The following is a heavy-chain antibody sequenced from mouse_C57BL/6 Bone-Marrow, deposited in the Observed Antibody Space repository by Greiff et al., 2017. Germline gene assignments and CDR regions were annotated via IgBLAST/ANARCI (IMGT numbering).Heavy chain of an antibody. CDR1: GYSFTGYY. D-gene: IGHD3-3*01. V-gene: IGHV1-42*01. CDR3: ARRGPGFPCAY. Sequence: EVQLQQSGPELVKPGASVKISCKASGYSFTGYYMNWVKQSPEKSLEWIGEINPSTGGTTYNQKFKAKDTLTVDKSSSTAYMQLKSLTSEDSAVYYCARRGPGFPCAYGGQGTLVTVSA. J-gene: IGHJ3*01. CDR2: INPSTGGT.